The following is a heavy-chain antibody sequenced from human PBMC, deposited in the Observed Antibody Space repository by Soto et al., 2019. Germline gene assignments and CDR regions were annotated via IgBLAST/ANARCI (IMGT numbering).Heavy chain of an antibody. CDR3: AAGYCSGGSCYWPTLNFDY. CDR2: IVVGSGNT. CDR1: AFTFITSA. V-gene: IGHV1-58*02. J-gene: IGHJ4*02. D-gene: IGHD2-15*01. Sequence: GASVTVSCKTSAFTFITSAMQWVRLARGQRLEWIGWIVVGSGNTNYAQKFQERVTITRDMSTGTAYMELSSLRSEDTAVYYCAAGYCSGGSCYWPTLNFDYWGQGTLVTVSS.